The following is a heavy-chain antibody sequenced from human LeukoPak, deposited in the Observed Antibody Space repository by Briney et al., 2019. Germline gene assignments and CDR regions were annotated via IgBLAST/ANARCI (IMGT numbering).Heavy chain of an antibody. V-gene: IGHV3-7*01. J-gene: IGHJ4*02. CDR1: GFTFSTYW. D-gene: IGHD1-7*01. CDR3: AREHPGGTTDLDC. CDR2: IKEDGSDK. Sequence: GGSLRLSCAASGFTFSTYWMSWVRQAPGKGLEWVANIKEDGSDKHYVDSVKGRFTISRDNAQNSLYLQMNSLRVEDTAVYYCAREHPGGTTDLDCWGQGTLVTVSS.